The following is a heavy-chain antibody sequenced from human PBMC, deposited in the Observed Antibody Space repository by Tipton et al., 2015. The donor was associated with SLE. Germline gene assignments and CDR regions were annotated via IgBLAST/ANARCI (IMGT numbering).Heavy chain of an antibody. CDR1: GFSFSSYA. J-gene: IGHJ4*02. CDR3: ARSGIAAAGTIDY. CDR2: ISGRGGST. V-gene: IGHV3-23*01. D-gene: IGHD6-13*01. Sequence: SLRLSCAASGFSFSSYAMSWVRQAPGKGLEWVSAISGRGGSTYYADSVKGRFTISRDNSKNTLYLQMNSLRAEDTAVYYCARSGIAAAGTIDYWGQGTLVTVSS.